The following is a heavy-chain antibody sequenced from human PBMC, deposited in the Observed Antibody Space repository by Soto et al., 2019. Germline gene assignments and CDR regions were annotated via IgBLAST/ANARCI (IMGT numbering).Heavy chain of an antibody. CDR1: EFTFRSYW. D-gene: IGHD1-7*01. Sequence: GGSLRLSCAASEFTFRSYWMHWVRQSPGKGLVWVSRISGDGSSTTYADSVRGRFTISRDNAKNTVYLQMDSLRAEDTAVYYCARSLPGTYGAFDLWGQGTMVTVS. V-gene: IGHV3-74*01. CDR2: ISGDGSST. J-gene: IGHJ3*01. CDR3: ARSLPGTYGAFDL.